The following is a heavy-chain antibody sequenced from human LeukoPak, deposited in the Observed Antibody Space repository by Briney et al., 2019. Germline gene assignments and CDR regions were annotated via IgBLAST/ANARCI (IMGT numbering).Heavy chain of an antibody. CDR3: ARADCSSTSCYGYYDFWSGPSDWFDP. Sequence: GGSLRLSCAASGFTFSSYAMHWVRQAPGKGLEWVAVISYDGSNKYYADSVKGRCTISRDNSKNTLYLQMNSLRAEDTAVYYCARADCSSTSCYGYYDFWSGPSDWFDPWGQGTLVTVSS. D-gene: IGHD2-2*01. J-gene: IGHJ5*02. V-gene: IGHV3-30*04. CDR2: ISYDGSNK. CDR1: GFTFSSYA.